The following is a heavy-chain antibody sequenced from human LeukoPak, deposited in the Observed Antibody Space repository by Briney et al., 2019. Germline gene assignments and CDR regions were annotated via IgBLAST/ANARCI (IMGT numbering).Heavy chain of an antibody. CDR1: GFTFSSYS. V-gene: IGHV3-21*01. J-gene: IGHJ5*02. D-gene: IGHD5-24*01. CDR2: ISSSSSYI. CDR3: ARGPKMARSNWFDP. Sequence: GGSLRHSCAASGFTFSSYSMNWVRQAPGKGLEWVSSISSSSSYIYYADSVKGRFTISRDNAKNSLYLQMNSLRAEDTAVYYCARGPKMARSNWFDPWGQGTLDTVSS.